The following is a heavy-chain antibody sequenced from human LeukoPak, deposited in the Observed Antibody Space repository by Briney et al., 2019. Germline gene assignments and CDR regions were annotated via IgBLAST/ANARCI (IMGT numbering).Heavy chain of an antibody. V-gene: IGHV3-30*18. CDR3: AKGMVRGVPIAGIDY. CDR1: GFTFSSYG. CDR2: ISYDGSNK. J-gene: IGHJ4*02. Sequence: PGRSLRLSCAASGFTFSSYGMHWVRQAPGKGLEWVAVISYDGSNKYYAGSVKGRFTISRDNSKNTLYLQMNSLRAEDTAVYYCAKGMVRGVPIAGIDYWGQGTLVTVSS. D-gene: IGHD3-10*01.